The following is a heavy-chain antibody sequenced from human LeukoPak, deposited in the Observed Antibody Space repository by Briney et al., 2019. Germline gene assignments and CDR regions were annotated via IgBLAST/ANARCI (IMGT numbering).Heavy chain of an antibody. Sequence: GASVKVSCRSSGYTFTGYYVHWVRQAPGQGLQWMGYLNPKTGDTKYARNLQGRVTMTRDTSISTAYMELSGLRSDDTAVYYCAREGLYSSSSDFDYWGQGTLVTVSS. J-gene: IGHJ4*02. V-gene: IGHV1-2*02. D-gene: IGHD6-13*01. CDR2: LNPKTGDT. CDR1: GYTFTGYY. CDR3: AREGLYSSSSDFDY.